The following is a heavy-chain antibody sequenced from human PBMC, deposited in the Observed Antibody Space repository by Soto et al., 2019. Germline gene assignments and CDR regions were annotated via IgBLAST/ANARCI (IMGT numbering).Heavy chain of an antibody. CDR1: GLTFSSYW. CDR2: IIRDGSST. Sequence: EVQLVESGGGLVQPWGSLRLSFAASGLTFSSYWMHWVRQAPWKGLVWISRIIRDGSSTNYADSVKGRFTISRDNAKNTLYLEINSLRAADTAVYFCGRGGSGISGMDIWGQGTTVTVSS. CDR3: GRGGSGISGMDI. D-gene: IGHD6-13*01. J-gene: IGHJ6*02. V-gene: IGHV3-74*01.